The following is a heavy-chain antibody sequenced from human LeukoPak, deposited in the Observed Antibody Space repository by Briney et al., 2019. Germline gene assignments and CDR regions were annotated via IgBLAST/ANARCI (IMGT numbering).Heavy chain of an antibody. D-gene: IGHD2-8*01. J-gene: IGHJ4*02. V-gene: IGHV1-2*06. CDR2: INPNSGGT. Sequence: ASVKVSCKASGYTFTGYYMHWVRQAPGQGLEWMGRINPNSGGTNYAQKFQGRVTMTRDTSISTAYMELSRLRSDDTAVYYCAREGCTNGVCYFGMDYWGQGTLVTVSS. CDR1: GYTFTGYY. CDR3: AREGCTNGVCYFGMDY.